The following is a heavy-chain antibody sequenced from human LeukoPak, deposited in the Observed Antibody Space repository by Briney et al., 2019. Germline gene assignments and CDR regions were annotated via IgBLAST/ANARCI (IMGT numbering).Heavy chain of an antibody. CDR1: GFTFSSYG. D-gene: IGHD6-19*01. CDR2: ISYHGSNK. CDR3: ATDQYSSGWSFDY. V-gene: IGHV3-30*03. J-gene: IGHJ4*02. Sequence: GGSLRLSCAASGFTFSSYGMHWVRQAPGKGLEWVAVISYHGSNKYYADSVKGRFTISRDNSKNTLYLQMNSLSAEDTAVYYCATDQYSSGWSFDYWGQGPLVTVSS.